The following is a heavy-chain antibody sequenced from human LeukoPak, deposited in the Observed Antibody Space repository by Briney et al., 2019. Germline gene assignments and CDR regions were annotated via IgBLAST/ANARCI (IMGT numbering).Heavy chain of an antibody. V-gene: IGHV1-46*01. CDR1: GSTFTRYY. CDR2: INPSSGST. Sequence: ASVKLSCKASGSTFTRYYIHWVRHAPGQGLDWMGMINPSSGSTRFAQMFQDRVTMTRDTSTSAVYMELSSLTSEDTAMYYCARTYSSSWSYCDSWGQGTLVTVSS. J-gene: IGHJ4*02. CDR3: ARTYSSSWSYCDS. D-gene: IGHD6-13*01.